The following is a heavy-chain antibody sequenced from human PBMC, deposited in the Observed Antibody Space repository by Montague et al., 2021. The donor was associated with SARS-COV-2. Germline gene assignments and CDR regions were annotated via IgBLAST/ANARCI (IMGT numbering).Heavy chain of an antibody. CDR2: IKQDGSEK. V-gene: IGHV3-7*03. CDR3: ASDLGAVVVAAIKYYYYGMDV. J-gene: IGHJ6*02. CDR1: GFTFSSYW. Sequence: SLRLSCAASGFTFSSYWMSWVRQAPGKGLEWVANIKQDGSEKYYVDSVKGRFTISRGNAKNSLYLQMNSLRAEDTAVYYCASDLGAVVVAAIKYYYYGMDVWGQGTTVTVSS. D-gene: IGHD2-15*01.